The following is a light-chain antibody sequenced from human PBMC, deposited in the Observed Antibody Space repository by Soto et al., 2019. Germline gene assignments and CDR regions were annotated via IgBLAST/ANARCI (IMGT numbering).Light chain of an antibody. CDR2: GIS. V-gene: IGKV1-12*01. CDR3: QQAATFPLT. J-gene: IGKJ4*01. Sequence: DIQMTQSPYSVSASVGDRVIITCRASQAFGKLLAWYQQKRGKAPKLLIYGISTLQGGVPSRFSGSESGAAFTLTISSVQPEDSATYYCQQAATFPLTFGGGTDVEI. CDR1: QAFGKL.